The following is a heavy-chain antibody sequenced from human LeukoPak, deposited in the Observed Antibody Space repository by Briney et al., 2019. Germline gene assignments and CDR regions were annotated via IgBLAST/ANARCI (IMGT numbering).Heavy chain of an antibody. CDR3: ARDLEVRDYYGSGSSSHDAFDI. CDR1: GGSISSYY. D-gene: IGHD3-10*01. Sequence: SETLSLTCTVSGGSISSYYWSWIRQPPGKGLEWIGYIYYSGSTNYNPSLKSRVTISVDTSKNQFSLKLSSVTAADTAVYYCARDLEVRDYYGSGSSSHDAFDIWGQGTMVTVSS. J-gene: IGHJ3*02. CDR2: IYYSGST. V-gene: IGHV4-59*12.